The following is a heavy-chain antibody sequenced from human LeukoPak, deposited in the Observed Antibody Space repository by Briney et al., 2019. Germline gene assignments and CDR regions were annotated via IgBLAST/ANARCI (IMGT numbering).Heavy chain of an antibody. CDR2: IIPNSVDT. J-gene: IGHJ5*02. D-gene: IGHD1-26*01. CDR1: GYSFTHYY. V-gene: IGHV1-2*07. CDR3: ARADHLHGSPYLIGP. Sequence: SVRVSYKPAGYSFTHYYMHWGRQAPGQGVEWRGWIIPNSVDTIAAHKLQGSVAMTRDTSITTIYVEVSFLTSHNTAIYYCARADHLHGSPYLIGPWGQGTLVTVSS.